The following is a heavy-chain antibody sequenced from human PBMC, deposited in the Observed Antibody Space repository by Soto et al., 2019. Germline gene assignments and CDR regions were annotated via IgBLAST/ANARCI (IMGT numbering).Heavy chain of an antibody. CDR1: GFTFSSYA. Sequence: EVQLLESGGGLVQPGGSLRLSCAASGFTFSSYAMTWVRQAPGKGLEWVSVISGSGSGTYYADSVKGRFTMSRDNSKNTLYLQMNSLKPADTGVYYCSKDRYSSGWYGRLNYFDYWGQGTLVTVSS. CDR2: ISGSGSGT. D-gene: IGHD6-19*01. V-gene: IGHV3-23*01. J-gene: IGHJ4*02. CDR3: SKDRYSSGWYGRLNYFDY.